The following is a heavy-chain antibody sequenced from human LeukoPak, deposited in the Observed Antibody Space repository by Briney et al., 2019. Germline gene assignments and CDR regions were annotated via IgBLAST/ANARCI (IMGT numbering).Heavy chain of an antibody. Sequence: SETLSLTCTVSGYSISSGNYWDWIRQPPGKALEWIGNIFYSGSTYYSPSLKSRVTISLDTSRNQFSLKLNSVTAADTAVYYCAKSNGYGLIDIWGQGTMVTVSS. CDR1: GYSISSGNY. D-gene: IGHD3-10*01. CDR2: IFYSGST. J-gene: IGHJ3*02. CDR3: AKSNGYGLIDI. V-gene: IGHV4-38-2*02.